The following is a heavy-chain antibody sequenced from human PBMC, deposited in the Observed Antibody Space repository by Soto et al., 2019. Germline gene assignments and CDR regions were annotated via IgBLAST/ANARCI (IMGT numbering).Heavy chain of an antibody. J-gene: IGHJ6*02. D-gene: IGHD5-12*01. CDR1: GGSISSGGYY. V-gene: IGHV4-31*03. CDR2: IYYSGST. CDR3: ARDRRGYSGYDPYGMAV. Sequence: SETLSLACTVSGGSISSGGYYWSWIRQHPGKGLEWIGYIYYSGSTYYNPSLKSRVTISVDTSKNQFSLKLSSVTAADTAVYYCARDRRGYSGYDPYGMAVWGQGTTVTVSS.